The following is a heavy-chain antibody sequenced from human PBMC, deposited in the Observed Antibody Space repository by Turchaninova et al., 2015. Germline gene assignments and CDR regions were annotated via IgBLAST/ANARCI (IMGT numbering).Heavy chain of an antibody. CDR1: GFSLSTRGVG. CDR2: ISWEVDK. Sequence: QITLKESGPTLVKPTQTLTLTCTFSGFSLSTRGVGVGWIRQPPGKGLEWLALISWEVDKRYRPSLQNRLTITKDTSKNQVLLIMTNMDPVDTATYYCAHRLVQEDYFDYWGQGTLVTVSS. V-gene: IGHV2-5*02. CDR3: AHRLVQEDYFDY. D-gene: IGHD1-26*01. J-gene: IGHJ4*02.